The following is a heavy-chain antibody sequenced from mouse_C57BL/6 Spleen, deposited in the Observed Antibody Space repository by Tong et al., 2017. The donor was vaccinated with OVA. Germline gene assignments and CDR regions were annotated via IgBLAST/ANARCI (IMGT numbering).Heavy chain of an antibody. CDR3: ARPYYYGSPSYYAMDY. CDR2: ILPGSGST. CDR1: GYTFTGYW. V-gene: IGHV1-9*01. J-gene: IGHJ4*01. D-gene: IGHD1-1*01. Sequence: VQLQESGAELMKPGASVKLSCKATGYTFTGYWIEWVKQRPGHGLEWIGEILPGSGSTNYNEKFKGKATFTADTSSNTAYMQLSSLTSEDSAVYFCARPYYYGSPSYYAMDYWGQGTSVTVSS.